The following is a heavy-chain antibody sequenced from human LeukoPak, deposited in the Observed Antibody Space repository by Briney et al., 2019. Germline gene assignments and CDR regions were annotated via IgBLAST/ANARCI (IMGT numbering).Heavy chain of an antibody. J-gene: IGHJ4*02. V-gene: IGHV4-39*01. CDR2: IYYSGST. Sequence: SETLSLTCTVSGGSISSSSYYWGWIRQPPGKGLEWIGSIYYSGSTYYNPSLKSRVTISVDTSKNQFSLKLSSVTAADTAVYYCARQSEDAAAGTPYYLDYWGQGTLVTVSS. CDR3: ARQSEDAAAGTPYYLDY. CDR1: GGSISSSSYY. D-gene: IGHD6-13*01.